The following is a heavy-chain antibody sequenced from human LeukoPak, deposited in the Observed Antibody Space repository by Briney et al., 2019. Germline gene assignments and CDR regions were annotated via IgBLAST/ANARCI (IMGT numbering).Heavy chain of an antibody. V-gene: IGHV1-69*04. CDR2: IIPIPGIA. J-gene: IGHJ5*02. CDR1: GGTFSSYT. D-gene: IGHD2-2*01. Sequence: SVKVSCKASGGTFSSYTISWVRQAPGQGLEWMGRIIPIPGIANYAQKFQGRVTITADKSTSTAYMELSSLRSEDTAVYYCARDIGRDCSSTSCYFGPWGQGTLVTVSS. CDR3: ARDIGRDCSSTSCYFGP.